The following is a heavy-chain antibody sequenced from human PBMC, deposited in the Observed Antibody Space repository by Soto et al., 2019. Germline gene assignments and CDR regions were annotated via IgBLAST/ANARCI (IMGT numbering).Heavy chain of an antibody. CDR1: GYTFTGYY. CDR2: INPSSGGA. Sequence: ASVKVSCKASGYTFTGYYLHWVRQAPGQGLEWMGWINPSSGGANIAQKFQGWVTMTRDTSIDTAYMELTRLRPDDTAVYYCARDAAMGDYYHYGMAVWGQGTRVTFSS. CDR3: ARDAAMGDYYHYGMAV. D-gene: IGHD5-18*01. J-gene: IGHJ6*02. V-gene: IGHV1-2*04.